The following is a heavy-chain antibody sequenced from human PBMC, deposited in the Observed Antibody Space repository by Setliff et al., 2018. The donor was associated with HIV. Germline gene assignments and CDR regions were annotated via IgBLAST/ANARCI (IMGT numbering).Heavy chain of an antibody. D-gene: IGHD6-13*01. CDR3: ARAQPTNRIAAAGFDY. J-gene: IGHJ4*02. V-gene: IGHV1-69*13. CDR2: IIPLFGTE. Sequence: ASVKVSCKASGGTFSSYAISWVRQAPGQGLEWMGGIIPLFGTENYAQKFQGRVTITADESTGTAYMELSSLRSEDTAVYYCARAQPTNRIAAAGFDYWGQGTLVTVS. CDR1: GGTFSSYA.